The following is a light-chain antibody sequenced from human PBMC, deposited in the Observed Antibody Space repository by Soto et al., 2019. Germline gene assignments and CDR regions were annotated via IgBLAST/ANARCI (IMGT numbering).Light chain of an antibody. CDR3: QQYYGSPPRT. CDR1: QSVLYSSNNKNY. CDR2: WAS. J-gene: IGKJ1*01. V-gene: IGKV4-1*01. Sequence: DIVMTQSPDSLAVSLGERVTINCKSSQSVLYSSNNKNYLAWYQQKPGQPPKLLISWASTRESGVPDRFSGSGSGTDFTLTISSLQAEDVAVYYCQQYYGSPPRTFGQGTKVEI.